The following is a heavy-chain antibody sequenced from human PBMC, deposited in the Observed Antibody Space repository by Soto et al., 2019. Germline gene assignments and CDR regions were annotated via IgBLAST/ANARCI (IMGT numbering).Heavy chain of an antibody. CDR1: GFTFSSYS. J-gene: IGHJ6*02. V-gene: IGHV3-21*01. D-gene: IGHD2-15*01. Sequence: PGGSLRLSFSASGFTFSSYSMNWVRPAPGKGLEWVSSISSSSSYIYYADSVKGRFTISRDNAKNSLYLQMNSLRAEDTAVYYCARDRYCSGGSCPSGGMDVWGQGTTVTVS. CDR3: ARDRYCSGGSCPSGGMDV. CDR2: ISSSSSYI.